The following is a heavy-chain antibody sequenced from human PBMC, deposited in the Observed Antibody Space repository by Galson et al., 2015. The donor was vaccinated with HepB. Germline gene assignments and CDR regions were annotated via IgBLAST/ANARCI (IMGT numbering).Heavy chain of an antibody. CDR1: GYTFTSYD. V-gene: IGHV1-8*01. Sequence: SVKVSCKASGYTFTSYDINWVRQATGQGLEWMGWMNPNSGNTGYAQKFQGRVTMTRNTSISTAYMELSSLRSEDTAVYYCARALAVAGTGDYWGQGTLVTVSS. J-gene: IGHJ4*02. CDR3: ARALAVAGTGDY. D-gene: IGHD6-19*01. CDR2: MNPNSGNT.